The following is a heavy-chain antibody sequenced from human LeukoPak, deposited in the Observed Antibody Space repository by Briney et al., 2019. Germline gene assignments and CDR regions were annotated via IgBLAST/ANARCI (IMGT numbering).Heavy chain of an antibody. J-gene: IGHJ3*02. CDR2: IYYSGST. V-gene: IGHV4-59*01. Sequence: PSETLSLTCTVSGGSISSYYWSWIRQPPGKGLEWIGYIYYSGSTNYNPSLKSRVTISVDTSKNQFSLKLSSVTAADTAVYYCARGGPTVDAFDIWGQGTMVTVSS. CDR1: GGSISSYY. D-gene: IGHD4-17*01. CDR3: ARGGPTVDAFDI.